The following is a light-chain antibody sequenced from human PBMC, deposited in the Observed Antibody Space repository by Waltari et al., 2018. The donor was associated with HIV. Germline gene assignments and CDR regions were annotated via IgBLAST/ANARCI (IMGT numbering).Light chain of an antibody. CDR1: SSNIGAGYD. V-gene: IGLV1-40*01. CDR3: QSYDSSLSGWV. Sequence: QSVLTQPPSVSGAPGQRVTISCTGSSSNIGAGYDVHWYHQLPGTAPKPLIYGNSNRPSGFPDRFSGSKSGTSASLAITGLQAEDEADYDCQSYDSSLSGWVFGGGTKLTVL. CDR2: GNS. J-gene: IGLJ3*02.